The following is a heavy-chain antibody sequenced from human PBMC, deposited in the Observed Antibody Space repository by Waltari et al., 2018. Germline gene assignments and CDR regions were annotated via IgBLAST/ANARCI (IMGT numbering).Heavy chain of an antibody. CDR3: ARDRGRGLYLDS. Sequence: QVQLQESGPGLVKPPETLSLTCTVSGDPLCSGHWLSWVRQSPGKGLEWIGQVHGSGQTNYTPSLESRVSISKDTSNKQFSLKLTFATAADTAVYYCARDRGRGLYLDSWGQGILVTVSP. D-gene: IGHD2-15*01. V-gene: IGHV4-4*03. CDR2: VHGSGQT. J-gene: IGHJ4*02. CDR1: GDPLCSGHW.